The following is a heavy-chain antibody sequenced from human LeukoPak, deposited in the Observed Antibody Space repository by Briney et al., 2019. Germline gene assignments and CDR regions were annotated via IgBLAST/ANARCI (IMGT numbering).Heavy chain of an antibody. Sequence: SETLSLTCTVSGGSISSGDYYWSWIRQPPGKGLEWIGYIYYSGSTYYNPSLKSRATISVDTSKNQFSLELSSVTAADTAVYYCARTYSSSWYRHYYMDVWGKGTTVTVSS. V-gene: IGHV4-30-4*08. CDR2: IYYSGST. CDR3: ARTYSSSWYRHYYMDV. J-gene: IGHJ6*03. D-gene: IGHD6-13*01. CDR1: GGSISSGDYY.